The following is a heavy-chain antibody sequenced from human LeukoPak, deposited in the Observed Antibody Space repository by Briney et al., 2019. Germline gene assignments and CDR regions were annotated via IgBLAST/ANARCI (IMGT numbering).Heavy chain of an antibody. CDR2: ISYSGST. CDR3: VIPRPHVPASYYMDV. D-gene: IGHD2-2*01. V-gene: IGHV4-39*01. CDR1: RGSLSGRYY. Sequence: SETLSLTCTVSRGSLSGRYYWGWVRQPPGKGLEWIGSISYSGSTYYNPSLKSRVTISGDTAKNQFSLKLGSVTAADTAIYYCVIPRPHVPASYYMDVWGKGTTATVSS. J-gene: IGHJ6*03.